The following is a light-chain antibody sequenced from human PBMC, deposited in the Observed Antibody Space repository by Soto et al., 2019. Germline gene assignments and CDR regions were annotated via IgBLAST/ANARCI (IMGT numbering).Light chain of an antibody. V-gene: IGKV3-15*01. J-gene: IGKJ2*01. Sequence: EIVMTQSPATPSVSPGERATLSCRASQSVSSNLAWYQQKPGQAPRLLIYGASTRATGIPARFSGSGSGTEFTLTISSLQSEDFAVYYCQQYNNWPPYTFXQGTKVDIK. CDR2: GAS. CDR1: QSVSSN. CDR3: QQYNNWPPYT.